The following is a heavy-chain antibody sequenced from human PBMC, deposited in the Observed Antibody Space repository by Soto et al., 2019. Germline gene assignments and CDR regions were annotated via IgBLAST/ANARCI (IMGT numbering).Heavy chain of an antibody. CDR1: GFTFSSYG. Sequence: GGSLRLSCAASGFTFSSYGMHWVRQAPGKGLEWVAVISYDGSNKYYADSVKGRFTISRDNSKNTLYLQMNSLRAEDTAVYYCAKDKTSVVITTLYYYSMDVWGQGTTVTVSS. V-gene: IGHV3-30*18. J-gene: IGHJ6*02. D-gene: IGHD3-22*01. CDR2: ISYDGSNK. CDR3: AKDKTSVVITTLYYYSMDV.